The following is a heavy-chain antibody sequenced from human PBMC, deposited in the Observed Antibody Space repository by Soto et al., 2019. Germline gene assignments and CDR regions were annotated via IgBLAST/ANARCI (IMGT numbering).Heavy chain of an antibody. Sequence: PSQTLSLTCAISGDSVSSNSAAWNWIRQSPSRGLEWLGRTYYRSKWYNDYAVSVKSRITINPDTSKNQFSLQLNSVTPEDTAVYYCARDFVGYSGYEVFEPNCFVLSGQGILVTVSS. CDR1: GDSVSSNSAA. CDR3: ARDFVGYSGYEVFEPNCFVL. V-gene: IGHV6-1*01. D-gene: IGHD5-12*01. J-gene: IGHJ5*02. CDR2: TYYRSKWYN.